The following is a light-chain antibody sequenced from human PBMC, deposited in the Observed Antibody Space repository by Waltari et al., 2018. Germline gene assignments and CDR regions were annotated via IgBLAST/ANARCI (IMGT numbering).Light chain of an antibody. CDR2: GAS. V-gene: IGKV3D-20*01. CDR1: QSVSSNS. Sequence: DIALTQSPATLSLSPGERATLSCRASQSVSSNSLTWYQQKPGLAPRLLIYGASTRATGTPDRFSGSGSGTDFTLTISRLEPEDSAVYYCQQYDRSSCTFGQGTKVEIK. J-gene: IGKJ2*02. CDR3: QQYDRSSCT.